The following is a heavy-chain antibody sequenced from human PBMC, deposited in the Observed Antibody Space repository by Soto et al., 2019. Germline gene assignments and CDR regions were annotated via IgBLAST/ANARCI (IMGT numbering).Heavy chain of an antibody. CDR3: AKGKGSGSFYYYYGMDV. CDR2: ISSDGSSE. D-gene: IGHD1-26*01. V-gene: IGHV3-30*18. J-gene: IGHJ6*02. Sequence: GGSLRLSCAASEFTFRSYGMHWVRQAPGKGLEWVAIISSDGSSEYYADSVRGRFTISIDNSKSTVYLQMISLRAEDTAVYYCAKGKGSGSFYYYYGMDVWGPGTTVTVSS. CDR1: EFTFRSYG.